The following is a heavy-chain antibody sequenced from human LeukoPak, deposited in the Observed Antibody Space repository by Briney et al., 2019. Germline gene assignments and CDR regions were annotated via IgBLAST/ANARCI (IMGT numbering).Heavy chain of an antibody. CDR3: ARGLTIFGVVNDAFDF. CDR1: GLTFSTSG. V-gene: IGHV3-21*06. J-gene: IGHJ3*01. D-gene: IGHD3-3*01. CDR2: IGPTGSDR. Sequence: GGSLRLSCTASGLTFSTSGFNWVRQAPGKGLEWVASIGPTGSDRYHADSIKGRFTISRDNANNFLYLQMNSLRAEDTAVYYCARGLTIFGVVNDAFDFWGQGTMVTVSS.